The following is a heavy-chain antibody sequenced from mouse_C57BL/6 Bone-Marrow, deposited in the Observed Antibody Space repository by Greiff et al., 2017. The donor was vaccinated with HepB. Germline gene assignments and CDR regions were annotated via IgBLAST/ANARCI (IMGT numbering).Heavy chain of an antibody. Sequence: EVKLVESGAELVKPGASVKLSCTASGFNINDYYMHWVKQRTEQGLEGIGRIDPEDGETKSAPKFQGKATITAYTSSNTAYLQLSRLTAEDTAVCYCASRWFSGFAYWGQGTLVTVSA. CDR2: IDPEDGET. D-gene: IGHD2-3*01. J-gene: IGHJ3*01. V-gene: IGHV14-2*01. CDR1: GFNINDYY. CDR3: ASRWFSGFAY.